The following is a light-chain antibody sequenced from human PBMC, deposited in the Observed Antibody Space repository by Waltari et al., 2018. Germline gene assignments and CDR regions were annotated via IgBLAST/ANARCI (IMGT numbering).Light chain of an antibody. CDR3: QQYDSYEYT. V-gene: IGKV1-5*03. Sequence: DIQMTQSPSTLSASVGARVTITCRASQSITNWLAWYQQRPGQAPKLLIFRASLLERGVPSRFSGSGHGTEFTLTISGLQPDDFGTYYCQQYDSYEYTFGQGTYLDIK. J-gene: IGKJ2*01. CDR2: RAS. CDR1: QSITNW.